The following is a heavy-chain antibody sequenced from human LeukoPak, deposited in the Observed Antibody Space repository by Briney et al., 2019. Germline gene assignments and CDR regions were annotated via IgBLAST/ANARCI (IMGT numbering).Heavy chain of an antibody. D-gene: IGHD3-3*01. CDR1: GGSIRSDGYY. CDR2: INHSGST. CDR3: ARSITIFGVVQSIRRWFDP. Sequence: SETLSLTCTVSGGSIRSDGYYWGWIRQPPGKGLEWIGEINHSGSTNYNPSLKSRVTISVDTSKNQFSLKLSSVTAADTAVYYCARSITIFGVVQSIRRWFDPWGQGTLVTVSS. V-gene: IGHV4-39*07. J-gene: IGHJ5*02.